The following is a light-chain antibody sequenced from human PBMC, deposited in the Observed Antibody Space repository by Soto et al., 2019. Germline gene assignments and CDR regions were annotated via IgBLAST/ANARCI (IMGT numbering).Light chain of an antibody. V-gene: IGLV1-51*01. Sequence: QSVLTQSPSASAAPGQKVTISCSGSSSNIGSNYVSWYQQLPGTAPKLLIYHNNKRPSGIPDRFSGSKSGTSGTLDITGLQTGDEADYYCAAWDGSLNGEVFGGGTKLTVL. CDR2: HNN. CDR3: AAWDGSLNGEV. J-gene: IGLJ2*01. CDR1: SSNIGSNY.